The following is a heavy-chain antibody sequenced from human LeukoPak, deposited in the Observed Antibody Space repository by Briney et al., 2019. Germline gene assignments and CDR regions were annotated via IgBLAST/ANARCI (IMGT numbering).Heavy chain of an antibody. CDR2: ISGSGGST. D-gene: IGHD2-2*01. V-gene: IGHV3-23*01. J-gene: IGHJ4*02. Sequence: PGGSLRLSCAASGFTFSSYAMSWVRQAPGKGLEWVSAISGSGGSTYYADSVKGRFTISRDNSKNTLYLQMNSLRAEDTAVYYCAKKGRIVVVPAAIDYWGQGTLVTVSS. CDR3: AKKGRIVVVPAAIDY. CDR1: GFTFSSYA.